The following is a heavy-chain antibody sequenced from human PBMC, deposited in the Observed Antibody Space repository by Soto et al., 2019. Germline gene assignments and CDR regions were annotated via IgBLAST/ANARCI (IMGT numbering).Heavy chain of an antibody. CDR1: GDSISNLDYF. D-gene: IGHD7-27*01. J-gene: IGHJ5*01. Sequence: QVQLLESGPGLVKPSQTLSLTCSVSGDSISNLDYFWAWIRQPPGQALEYLGYIYKSATTYYNPSFESRVAISVDTSKIKFSLNVPSVTVADTAVYFCARGPYCLTGRCFPNWFDSWVQGALGTVSS. V-gene: IGHV4-30-4*01. CDR3: ARGPYCLTGRCFPNWFDS. CDR2: IYKSATT.